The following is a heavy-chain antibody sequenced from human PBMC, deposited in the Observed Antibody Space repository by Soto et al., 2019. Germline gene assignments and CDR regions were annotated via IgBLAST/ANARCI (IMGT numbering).Heavy chain of an antibody. CDR3: SRESEDRTSNFDD. CDR2: ISSTTKYI. Sequence: EGQLVESGGGLVKPGGSLRLSCAASGFTFTRYSMNWVRQAPGKGLEWVSYISSTTKYIYYGDSMKGRFTISRDNAKNSLYLEMNSQRAEDTAVYYCSRESEDRTSNFDDWGQGTLGTVSS. CDR1: GFTFTRYS. V-gene: IGHV3-21*06. J-gene: IGHJ4*02.